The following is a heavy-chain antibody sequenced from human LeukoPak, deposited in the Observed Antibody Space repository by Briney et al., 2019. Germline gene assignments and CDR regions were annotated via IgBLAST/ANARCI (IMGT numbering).Heavy chain of an antibody. D-gene: IGHD1-26*01. V-gene: IGHV4-39*01. CDR3: ARADHSPPLLFDY. CDR1: GGSISSSSYY. Sequence: SETLSLTCTVSGGSISSSSYYWGWMRQPPGKGLEWIGSIYYSGSTYYNPSLKSRVTISVDTSKNQFSLKLNSVTAAGTAVYYCARADHSPPLLFDYWGQGTLVTVSS. J-gene: IGHJ4*02. CDR2: IYYSGST.